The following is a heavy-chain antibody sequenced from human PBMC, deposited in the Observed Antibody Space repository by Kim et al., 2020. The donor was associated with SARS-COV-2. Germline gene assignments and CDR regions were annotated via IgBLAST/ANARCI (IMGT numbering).Heavy chain of an antibody. CDR2: ISSSSSYI. CDR1: GFTFSSYS. CDR3: ARDRGWSSSSGWFDP. Sequence: GGSLRLSCAASGFTFSSYSMNWVRQAPGKGLEWVSSISSSSSYIYYADSVKGRFTISRDNAKNSLYLQMNSLRAEDTAVYYCARDRGWSSSSGWFDPWGQGTLVTVSS. V-gene: IGHV3-21*01. D-gene: IGHD6-6*01. J-gene: IGHJ5*02.